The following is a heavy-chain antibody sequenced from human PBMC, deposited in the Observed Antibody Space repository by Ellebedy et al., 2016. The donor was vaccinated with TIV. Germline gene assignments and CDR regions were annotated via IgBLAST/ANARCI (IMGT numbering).Heavy chain of an antibody. CDR2: VDYDGSNT. Sequence: GESPKISXAVSGFPFSNYRMHWVRQTPGKGLEWVSRVDYDGSNTVYPDSVRGRFTVSRDNARNTLYLQMDHLRGEDTAVYYCSTTIVAGTNYWGQGTLVTVSS. CDR3: STTIVAGTNY. D-gene: IGHD6-19*01. CDR1: GFPFSNYR. V-gene: IGHV3-74*01. J-gene: IGHJ4*02.